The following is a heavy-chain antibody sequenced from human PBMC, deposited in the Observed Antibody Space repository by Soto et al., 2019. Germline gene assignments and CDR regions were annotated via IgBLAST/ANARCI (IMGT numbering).Heavy chain of an antibody. V-gene: IGHV1-18*04. CDR2: TSTYNGNT. Sequence: QVQLVQSGGDVKKPGASVKVSCKASGYTFTTYGISWVRQAPGQGLEWMGWTSTYNGNTNYAQKLKGRVTMTTDTSTSTVYMEMRSLRSDDTAVYYCASWAGQNHAYCGPFDFWGQGTLLTVSS. CDR3: ASWAGQNHAYCGPFDF. D-gene: IGHD2-21*01. J-gene: IGHJ4*02. CDR1: GYTFTTYG.